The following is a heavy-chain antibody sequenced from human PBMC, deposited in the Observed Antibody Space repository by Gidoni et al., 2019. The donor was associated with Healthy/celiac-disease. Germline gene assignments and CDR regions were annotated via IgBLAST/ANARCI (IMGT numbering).Heavy chain of an antibody. CDR3: ARDRDIVATPGWYFDY. J-gene: IGHJ4*02. CDR1: GFTFSSYS. V-gene: IGHV3-48*01. D-gene: IGHD5-12*01. Sequence: EVQLVESGGGLVQPGGSLRLSCAASGFTFSSYSMTWVRQAPGKGLEWVSYISSSSSTIYYADSVKGRFTISRDNAKNSLYLQMNSLRAEDTAVYYCARDRDIVATPGWYFDYWGQGTLVTVSS. CDR2: ISSSSSTI.